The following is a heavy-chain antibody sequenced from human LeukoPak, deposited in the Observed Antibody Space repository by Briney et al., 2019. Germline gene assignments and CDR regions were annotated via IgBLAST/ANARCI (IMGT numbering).Heavy chain of an antibody. D-gene: IGHD3-10*01. CDR3: ARASSQGLLWFGDNWLDP. J-gene: IGHJ5*02. Sequence: QRSGPTLVNPTQTLTLTCTFSGSSLSTSEMCVSWIRQPPGKGLEWIGYIYYSGSTNYNPSLKSRVTISVDTSKNQFSLKLSSVTAADTAVYYCARASSQGLLWFGDNWLDPWGQGTLVTVSS. CDR1: GSSLSTSEMC. V-gene: IGHV4-61*08. CDR2: IYYSGST.